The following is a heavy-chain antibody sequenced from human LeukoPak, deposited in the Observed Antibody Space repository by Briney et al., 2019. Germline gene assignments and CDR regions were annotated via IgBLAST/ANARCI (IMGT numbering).Heavy chain of an antibody. V-gene: IGHV4-39*07. CDR2: IYYSGST. D-gene: IGHD6-6*01. CDR3: ARDQVRPYYYYGMDV. Sequence: SETLSLTCTVSGGSISSSNYYWGWIRQPPGKGLEWIGSIYYSGSTYYTPSLKSRVTISVDTSKNQFSLKLSSVTAADTAVYYCARDQVRPYYYYGMDVWGQGTTVTVSS. J-gene: IGHJ6*02. CDR1: GGSISSSNYY.